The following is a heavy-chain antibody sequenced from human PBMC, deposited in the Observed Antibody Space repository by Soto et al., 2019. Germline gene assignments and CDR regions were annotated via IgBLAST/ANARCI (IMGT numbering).Heavy chain of an antibody. J-gene: IGHJ4*02. CDR2: ISGTARNT. CDR3: AKNGLSDSPSAIDS. Sequence: GGSLRLSCSTSGFTFSRNGISWVRQAPGKELDWVSGISGTARNTYYADSVKGRFTISSANSKNPLFLHLNSLIVEDTPVYYCAKNGLSDSPSAIDSGGQGTLVTVSS. V-gene: IGHV3-23*01. D-gene: IGHD2-8*01. CDR1: GFTFSRNG.